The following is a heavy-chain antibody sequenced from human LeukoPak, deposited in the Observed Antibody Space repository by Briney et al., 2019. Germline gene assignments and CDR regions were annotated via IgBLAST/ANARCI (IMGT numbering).Heavy chain of an antibody. CDR3: AKGPGGGIAGAGFDY. CDR1: GFTFDDYA. V-gene: IGHV3-9*01. D-gene: IGHD6-13*01. J-gene: IGHJ4*02. Sequence: GRSLRLSCAASGFTFDDYAMHWVRQAPGKGLEWVSGISWNSGSIGYADSVKGRFTISRDNAKNSLYLQMNSLRAEDTALYYCAKGPGGGIAGAGFDYWGQGTLVTVSS. CDR2: ISWNSGSI.